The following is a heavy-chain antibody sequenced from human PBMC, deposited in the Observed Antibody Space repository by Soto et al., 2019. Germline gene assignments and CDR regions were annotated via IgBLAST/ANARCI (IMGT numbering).Heavy chain of an antibody. Sequence: EVQLVESGGGLVKPGGSLRLSCAASGFTFNIAWMSWVRLAPGRGLEWVGQSQSKTDGGTTYYAAPVKGRFTISRDDSQDTLYLQMNSLKIEDTAMYYCTTESSGGMDVWGQGITVTVSS. V-gene: IGHV3-15*01. CDR3: TTESSGGMDV. CDR1: GFTFNIAW. J-gene: IGHJ6*02. CDR2: SQSKTDGGTT. D-gene: IGHD6-6*01.